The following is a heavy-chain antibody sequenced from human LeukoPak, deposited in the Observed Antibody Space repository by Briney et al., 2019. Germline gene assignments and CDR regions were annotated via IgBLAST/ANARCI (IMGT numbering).Heavy chain of an antibody. CDR3: ARGRYCSADICSGGDAFDS. CDR2: TYTRGST. J-gene: IGHJ3*02. Sequence: PSETLSLTCTVSGGSINNYYWSWIRQPAGKGLEWIGRTYTRGSTNYNPSLKSRVTMSVDTSKNQFSLKLSSVTAADAAVYYCARGRYCSADICSGGDAFDSSGQWRM. V-gene: IGHV4-4*07. CDR1: GGSINNYY. D-gene: IGHD2-15*01.